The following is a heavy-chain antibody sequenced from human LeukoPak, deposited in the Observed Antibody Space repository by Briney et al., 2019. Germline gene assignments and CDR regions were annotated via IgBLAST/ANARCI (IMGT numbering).Heavy chain of an antibody. CDR1: GGSISPYY. CDR2: IYYNGRT. CDR3: AKAAGYSTIYWFDP. D-gene: IGHD6-13*01. Sequence: PSETLSLTCTVSGGSISPYYWTWIRQSPGKALEWIGYIYYNGRTSYNPSLKSRVTMSVDTSNNQFSLKLNSVTAADTAVYYCAKAAGYSTIYWFDPWGQGTLVTVSS. J-gene: IGHJ5*02. V-gene: IGHV4-59*01.